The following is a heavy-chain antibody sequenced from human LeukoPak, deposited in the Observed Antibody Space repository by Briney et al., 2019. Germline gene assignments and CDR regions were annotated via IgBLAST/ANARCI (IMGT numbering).Heavy chain of an antibody. CDR3: ARAVGDYYYMDV. CDR1: GFTFSSYA. D-gene: IGHD3-3*01. V-gene: IGHV3-30-3*01. CDR2: ISYDGSNK. J-gene: IGHJ6*03. Sequence: GGSLRLSCAASGFTFSSYAMHWVRQAPGKGLEWVAVISYDGSNKYYADSVKGRFTISRDNSKNTLYLQMNSLRAEDTAVYYCARAVGDYYYMDVWGKGTTVTVSS.